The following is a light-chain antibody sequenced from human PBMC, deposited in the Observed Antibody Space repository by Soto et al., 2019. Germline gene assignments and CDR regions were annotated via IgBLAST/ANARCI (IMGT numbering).Light chain of an antibody. CDR1: QSVSSN. Sequence: ATLSCRASQSVSSNLAWYQQKPGQAPRLLIYGASTRATGIPARFSGSGSGTEFTLTISSLQSEDFAVYYCQQYNNWPPLTFAGGTKVEIK. CDR2: GAS. CDR3: QQYNNWPPLT. J-gene: IGKJ4*01. V-gene: IGKV3-15*01.